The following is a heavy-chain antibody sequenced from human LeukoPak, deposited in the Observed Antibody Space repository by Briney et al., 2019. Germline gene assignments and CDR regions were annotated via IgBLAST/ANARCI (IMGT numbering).Heavy chain of an antibody. Sequence: PSETLSLTCTVPGGSISSYYWSWIRQPPGKGLEWIGYIYYSGSTNYNPSLKSRVTISVDTSKNQFSLKLSSVTAADTAVYYCARGSDSGEVSYWGQGTLVTVSS. CDR1: GGSISSYY. V-gene: IGHV4-59*01. CDR3: ARGSDSGEVSY. J-gene: IGHJ4*02. D-gene: IGHD4/OR15-4a*01. CDR2: IYYSGST.